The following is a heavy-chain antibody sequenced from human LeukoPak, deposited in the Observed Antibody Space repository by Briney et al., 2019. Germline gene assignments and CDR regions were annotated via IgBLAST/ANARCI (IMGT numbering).Heavy chain of an antibody. CDR2: IRSKTDGGTT. D-gene: IGHD3-3*01. CDR1: GFTFRDAW. J-gene: IGHJ1*01. Sequence: GGSLRLSCAASGFTFRDAWMTWVRQAPGKGLEWVGRIRSKTDGGTTNYAVSVQGRFTISRDDSKNTLYLQMSSLKTEDTAVYYCAKHIYGVVSIQQWGQGTLVTVSS. V-gene: IGHV3-15*01. CDR3: AKHIYGVVSIQQ.